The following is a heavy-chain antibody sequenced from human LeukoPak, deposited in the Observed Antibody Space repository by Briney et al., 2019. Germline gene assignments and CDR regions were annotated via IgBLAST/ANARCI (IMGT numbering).Heavy chain of an antibody. CDR3: ARNLGKWDRFDP. D-gene: IGHD1-26*01. V-gene: IGHV4-59*01. J-gene: IGHJ5*02. CDR2: IYYSGST. Sequence: SETLSLTCTVSGGSISSYYWSWIRQPPGKGLEWIGYIYYSGSTNSNPSLRSRVTISIDTSRNQFSLKLTSVTAADTAVYFCARNLGKWDRFDPWGQGTLVTVSS. CDR1: GGSISSYY.